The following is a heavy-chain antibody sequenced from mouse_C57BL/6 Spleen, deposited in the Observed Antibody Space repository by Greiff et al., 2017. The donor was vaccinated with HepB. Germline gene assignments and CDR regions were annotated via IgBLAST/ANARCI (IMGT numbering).Heavy chain of an antibody. Sequence: EVKLVESGGDLVKPGGSLKLSCAASGFTFSSYGMSWVRQTPDKRLEWVATISSGGSYTYYPDSVKGRFTISRDKAKNTLYLQMSSLKSEDTAMYYCARQGLGDAMDYWGQGTSVTVSS. CDR3: ARQGLGDAMDY. V-gene: IGHV5-6*01. CDR1: GFTFSSYG. J-gene: IGHJ4*01. CDR2: ISSGGSYT. D-gene: IGHD2-4*01.